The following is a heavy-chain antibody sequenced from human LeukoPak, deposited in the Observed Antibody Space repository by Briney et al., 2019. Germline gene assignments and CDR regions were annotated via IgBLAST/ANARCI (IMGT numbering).Heavy chain of an antibody. J-gene: IGHJ5*02. V-gene: IGHV4-34*01. CDR3: ARRDYYGSGSYYNVRNWFDP. D-gene: IGHD3-10*01. CDR1: GGSFSGYY. Sequence: PSETLSLTCAVYGGSFSGYYWSWIRQPPGKGLEWIGEINHSGSTNYNPSLKSRVTISVDTSKNQFSLKLSSVTAADTAVYYCARRDYYGSGSYYNVRNWFDPWGQGTLVTVSS. CDR2: INHSGST.